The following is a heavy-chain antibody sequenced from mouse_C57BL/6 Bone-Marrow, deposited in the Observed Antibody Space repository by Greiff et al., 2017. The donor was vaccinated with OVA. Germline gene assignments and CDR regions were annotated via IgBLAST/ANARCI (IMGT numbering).Heavy chain of an antibody. D-gene: IGHD4-1*01. J-gene: IGHJ1*03. CDR1: GYTFTSYW. V-gene: IGHV1-55*01. Sequence: VQLQESGAELVKPGASVKMSCKASGYTFTSYWITWVKQRPGQGLEWIGDIYPGSGSTSYNEKFKSKATLTVDTSSSTAYMQLSSLTSEDSAVYYCARRDWDGGYFDVWGTGTTVTVSS. CDR3: ARRDWDGGYFDV. CDR2: IYPGSGST.